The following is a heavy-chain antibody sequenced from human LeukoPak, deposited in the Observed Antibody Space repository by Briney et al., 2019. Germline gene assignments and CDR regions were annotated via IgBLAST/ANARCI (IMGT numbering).Heavy chain of an antibody. D-gene: IGHD5-24*01. J-gene: IGHJ4*02. CDR3: AGRREMAPRRKYCFAY. V-gene: IGHV4-34*01. Sequence: PSETLSLTCAVYGGSFSGYYCSWIRQPPGKGLEWIGEINHSGSTNYNPSLKSRVTISVDTPKNQFSLKLSSVTGGETAVYYCAGRREMAPRRKYCFAYCGEGRLVTAYS. CDR2: INHSGST. CDR1: GGSFSGYY.